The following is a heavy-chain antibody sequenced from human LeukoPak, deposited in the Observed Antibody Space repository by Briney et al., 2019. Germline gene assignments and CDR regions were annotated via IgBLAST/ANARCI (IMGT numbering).Heavy chain of an antibody. CDR1: GGSISSGGYY. D-gene: IGHD2-8*01. J-gene: IGHJ4*02. Sequence: SETLSLTCTVSGGSISSGGYYWSWIRQPPGKGLEWIGYIYHSGSTYYNPSLKSRVTISVDRSKNQFSLKLSSVTAADTAVYYCARESPGGICTNGVCRTDYWGQGTLVTVSS. CDR2: IYHSGST. V-gene: IGHV4-30-2*01. CDR3: ARESPGGICTNGVCRTDY.